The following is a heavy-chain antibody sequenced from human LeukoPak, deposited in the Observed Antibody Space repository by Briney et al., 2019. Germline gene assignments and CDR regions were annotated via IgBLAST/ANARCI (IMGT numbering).Heavy chain of an antibody. V-gene: IGHV1-18*01. CDR3: ARDVGARLPGF. CDR2: ISGYNGNT. CDR1: GYTFTSYG. J-gene: IGHJ4*02. D-gene: IGHD6-6*01. Sequence: GASVKVSCKASGYTFTSYGISWVRQAPGQGLEWMGWISGYNGNTNYAQKFQGRVTMTRDTSTSTAYMELRSLRSDDTAVYYCARDVGARLPGFWGQGTLVTVSS.